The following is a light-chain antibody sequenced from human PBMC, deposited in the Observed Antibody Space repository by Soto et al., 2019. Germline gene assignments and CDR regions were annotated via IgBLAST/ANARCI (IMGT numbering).Light chain of an antibody. V-gene: IGKV1-5*03. CDR1: QSISSW. CDR3: QQYNSSPWT. CDR2: KAP. Sequence: DIQMTQSPSTLSASVGDRVTITCRASQSISSWLAWYQQKPGKAPKLLIYKAPSLVSGVPSRFSGSGSGTEFTLTISSLQPDDFATYYCQQYNSSPWTFGQGTKVEIK. J-gene: IGKJ1*01.